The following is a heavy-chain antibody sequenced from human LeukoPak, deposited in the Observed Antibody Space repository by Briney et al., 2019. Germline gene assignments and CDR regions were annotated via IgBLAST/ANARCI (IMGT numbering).Heavy chain of an antibody. CDR2: ISNSDDSI. Sequence: GGSLRLSCAASGFTFSDYHMTWIRQAPGKGLEWVSYISNSDDSINYADSVSGRFTISRDNAKSSVYLQMNSLRVEDTAVYYCARAPAVYFFSIYVWGEGAPGTVSS. D-gene: IGHD1-14*01. V-gene: IGHV3-11*04. CDR1: GFTFSDYH. CDR3: ARAPAVYFFSIYV. J-gene: IGHJ6*01.